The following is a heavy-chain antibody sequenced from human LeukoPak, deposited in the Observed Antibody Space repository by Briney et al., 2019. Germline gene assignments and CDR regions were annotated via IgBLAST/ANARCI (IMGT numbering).Heavy chain of an antibody. Sequence: PGGSLRLSCAASGFTFNIYSMNWVRQAPGKGLEWVSSISSSSTYIYYADSVKGRFTLSRDNVKNSLYLQMNSLRAEDTAVYYCARAASVRNSGSYYFDYWGQGTLVTVSS. CDR2: ISSSSTYI. CDR1: GFTFNIYS. J-gene: IGHJ4*02. D-gene: IGHD1-26*01. CDR3: ARAASVRNSGSYYFDY. V-gene: IGHV3-21*04.